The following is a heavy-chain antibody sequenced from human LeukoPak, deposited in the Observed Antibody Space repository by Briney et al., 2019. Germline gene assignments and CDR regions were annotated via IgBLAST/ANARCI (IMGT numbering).Heavy chain of an antibody. V-gene: IGHV1-69*13. J-gene: IGHJ5*02. CDR2: IVPIFGTA. D-gene: IGHD6-19*01. CDR1: GYTFRSYP. CDR3: ARDPGRAGTKWWFDP. Sequence: GASVKISCKASGYTFRSYPLNWVRQAPGQGLEWMGGIVPIFGTANYAQKFQGRVTITADESTSTAYMELSSLRSEDTAVYYCARDPGRAGTKWWFDPWGQGTLVTVSS.